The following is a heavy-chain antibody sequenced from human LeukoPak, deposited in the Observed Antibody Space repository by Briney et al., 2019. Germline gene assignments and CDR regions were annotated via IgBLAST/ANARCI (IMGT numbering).Heavy chain of an antibody. J-gene: IGHJ5*02. CDR3: ARDGYGSGSYGWFDP. CDR2: IYSGST. Sequence: PSETLSLTCSVSGASITSSYWSWIRQTPGKGLEWIGNIYSGSTNYNPSFESQVTVSLDTSKNQFSLRLTPVTAADTALYYCARDGYGSGSYGWFDPWGQGTLVTVSS. D-gene: IGHD3-10*01. CDR1: GASITSSY. V-gene: IGHV4-59*01.